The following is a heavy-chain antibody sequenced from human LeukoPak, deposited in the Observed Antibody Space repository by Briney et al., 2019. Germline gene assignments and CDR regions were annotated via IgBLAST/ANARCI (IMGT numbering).Heavy chain of an antibody. J-gene: IGHJ4*02. Sequence: PGRSLRLSCAASGFTFDDYAMHWVRQAPGKGLEWVSGISWNSGSIGYADSVKGRFTISRDNAKNSLYLQMNSLRAEDTALYYCAKDIRLITEVIAAAGFDYWGQGTLVTVSS. D-gene: IGHD6-13*01. CDR3: AKDIRLITEVIAAAGFDY. CDR2: ISWNSGSI. CDR1: GFTFDDYA. V-gene: IGHV3-9*01.